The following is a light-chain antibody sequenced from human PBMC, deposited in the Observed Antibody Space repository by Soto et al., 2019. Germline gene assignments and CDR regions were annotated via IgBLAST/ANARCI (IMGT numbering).Light chain of an antibody. CDR2: EVS. CDR3: SSYTTGNSIGV. CDR1: SSDVGGYKY. V-gene: IGLV2-14*01. Sequence: QSVLTQPASVSGSPGQSITISCTGTSSDVGGYKYVSWYQQHPGKAPKLLIFEVSNRPSGVSDRFSGSKSGNTASLTISGLQADDEADYYCSSYTTGNSIGVFGGGTKVTVL. J-gene: IGLJ1*01.